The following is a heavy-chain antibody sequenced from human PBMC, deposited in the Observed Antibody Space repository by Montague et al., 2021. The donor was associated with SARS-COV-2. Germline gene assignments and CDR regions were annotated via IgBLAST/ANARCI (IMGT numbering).Heavy chain of an antibody. J-gene: IGHJ6*02. D-gene: IGHD3-16*01. CDR3: AREHDERNYYIFDV. V-gene: IGHV4-31*03. CDR2: IYYTGST. CDR1: GGSISSGGSY. Sequence: TLSLTCTVSGGSISSGGSYWSWIRQHPGKGLEWIGYIYYTGSTYYKPSLKSRVTISVDTSKNQFSLKLTAVTAADTALYYCAREHDERNYYIFDVWGQGTTVIVSS.